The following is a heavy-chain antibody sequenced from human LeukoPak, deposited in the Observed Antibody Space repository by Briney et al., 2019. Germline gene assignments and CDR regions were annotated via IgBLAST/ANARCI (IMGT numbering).Heavy chain of an antibody. J-gene: IGHJ3*02. CDR1: GGTFSSYA. V-gene: IGHV1-69*04. Sequence: ASVKVSCKASGGTFSSYAISWVRQAPGQGLEWMGRIIPILGIANYAQKFQGRVTITADKSTSTAYMELSSLRSEDTAVYYCARHSVVEWWRGEDAFDIWGQGTMVTVSS. CDR3: ARHSVVEWWRGEDAFDI. CDR2: IIPILGIA. D-gene: IGHD3-3*01.